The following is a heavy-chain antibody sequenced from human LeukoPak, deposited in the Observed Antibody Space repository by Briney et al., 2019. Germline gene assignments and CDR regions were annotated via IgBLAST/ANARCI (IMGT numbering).Heavy chain of an antibody. D-gene: IGHD3-10*01. Sequence: ASVKVSCKASGYTFTGYYMHWVRQAPGQGLEWMGRINPNSGGTNYAQKFQGRVTMTRDTSISTAYMELSRLRSEDTAVYYCARGGFGSGSYSDYWGQGTLVTVSS. V-gene: IGHV1-2*06. CDR1: GYTFTGYY. J-gene: IGHJ4*02. CDR3: ARGGFGSGSYSDY. CDR2: INPNSGGT.